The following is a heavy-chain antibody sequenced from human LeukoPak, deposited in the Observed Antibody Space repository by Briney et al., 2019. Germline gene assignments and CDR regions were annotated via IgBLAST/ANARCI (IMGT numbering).Heavy chain of an antibody. Sequence: GGSLRLSCAAPVFTLSISWMARVRQAPGKGREWVAKIKHDGREEYYVDSVKGRSTISRDNAKNSLYIQMTSLRAEHPAVYYCPRESRDYWGQGTLVTVSS. CDR1: VFTLSISW. CDR2: IKHDGREE. J-gene: IGHJ4*02. V-gene: IGHV3-7*01. CDR3: PRESRDY.